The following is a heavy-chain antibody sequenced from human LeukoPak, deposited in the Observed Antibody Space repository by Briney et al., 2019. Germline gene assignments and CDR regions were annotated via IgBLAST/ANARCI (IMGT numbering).Heavy chain of an antibody. V-gene: IGHV4-59*01. J-gene: IGHJ4*02. CDR1: GGSISSYY. CDR2: IYYSGST. Sequence: TSETLSLTCTVSGGSISSYYWSWIRQPPGKGLEWIGYIYYSGSTNYNPSLKSRVTISVDTSKNQFSLKLSSVTAADTAVYYCARDHSDYYDSSGYQFDYWGQGTLVTVSS. D-gene: IGHD3-22*01. CDR3: ARDHSDYYDSSGYQFDY.